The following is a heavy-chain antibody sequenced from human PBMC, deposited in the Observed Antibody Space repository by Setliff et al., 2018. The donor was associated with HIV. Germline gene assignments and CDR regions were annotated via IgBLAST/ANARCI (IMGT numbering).Heavy chain of an antibody. CDR1: RSTFNSHT. V-gene: IGHV1-69*04. D-gene: IGHD3-3*01. J-gene: IGHJ4*02. CDR3: VRDRETVSISGVAVPYFDY. Sequence: SVKVSCKASRSTFNSHTINWVRQAPGQGLDWMGRIIPILGVANYAQRFQGKVTITADKSTSTAYMEMLGLTSQDTAVYYCVRDRETVSISGVAVPYFDYWGQGT. CDR2: IIPILGVA.